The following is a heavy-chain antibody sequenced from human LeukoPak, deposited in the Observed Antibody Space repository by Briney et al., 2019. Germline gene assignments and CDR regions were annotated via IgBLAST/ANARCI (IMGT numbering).Heavy chain of an antibody. CDR2: INHSGST. CDR3: AMTTVTTDNWFDP. D-gene: IGHD4-17*01. CDR1: CGSFSGYY. Sequence: SETLSLTCAAYCGSFSGYYWSWIRQPPGKGLEWIGEINHSGSTNYNPSLKSRVTISVDTSKNQFSLKLSSVTAADTAVYYCAMTTVTTDNWFDPWGQGTLVTVSS. J-gene: IGHJ5*02. V-gene: IGHV4-34*01.